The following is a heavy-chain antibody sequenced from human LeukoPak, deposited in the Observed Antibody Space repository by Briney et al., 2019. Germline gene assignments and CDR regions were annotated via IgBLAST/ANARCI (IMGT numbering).Heavy chain of an antibody. J-gene: IGHJ6*03. CDR2: IYYSGST. CDR1: GGSISSGDYY. D-gene: IGHD5-18*01. Sequence: SETLSLTCTVSGGSISSGDYYWSWIRQPPGKGLEWIGYIYYSGSTYYNPSLKSRVTISVDTSKNQFSLKLSSVTAADTAVYYCARDARGYSYGYPYYYYYMDVWGKGTTVTVSS. CDR3: ARDARGYSYGYPYYYYYMDV. V-gene: IGHV4-30-4*08.